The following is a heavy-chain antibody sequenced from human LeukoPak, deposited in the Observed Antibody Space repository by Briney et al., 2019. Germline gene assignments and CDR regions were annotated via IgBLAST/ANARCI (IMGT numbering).Heavy chain of an antibody. J-gene: IGHJ6*03. V-gene: IGHV3-11*04. Sequence: GGSLRLSCAASGFTFSDYYMSWVRQAPGKGLEWVSYISSSGSTIYYADSVKGRFTISRDNAENSLYLQMNSLRAEDTAVYYCARSPGYYYYYMDVWGKGTTVTVSS. CDR2: ISSSGSTI. CDR3: ARSPGYYYYYMDV. CDR1: GFTFSDYY.